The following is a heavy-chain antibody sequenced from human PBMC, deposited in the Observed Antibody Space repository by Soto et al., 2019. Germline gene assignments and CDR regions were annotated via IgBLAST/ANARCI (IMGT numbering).Heavy chain of an antibody. J-gene: IGHJ6*02. CDR2: ISSSSYT. CDR1: GFTFSDYY. V-gene: IGHV3-11*06. CDR3: ASHSGGVVNHYYYYYYGMDV. Sequence: PVGSLRLSCAASGFTFSDYYMSWIRQAPGKGLEWVSYISSSSYTNYADSVKGRFTISRDNAKNSLYLQMSSLRAEDTAVYYCASHSGGVVNHYYYYYYGMDVWGQGTTVTVSS. D-gene: IGHD3-22*01.